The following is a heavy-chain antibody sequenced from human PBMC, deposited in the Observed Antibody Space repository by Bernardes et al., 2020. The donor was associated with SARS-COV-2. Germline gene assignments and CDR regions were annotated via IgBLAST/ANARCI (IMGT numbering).Heavy chain of an antibody. CDR3: ARDPGLFFTGSFDS. CDR1: GYTFTGYF. V-gene: IGHV1-2*02. Sequence: ASVKVSCQASGYTFTGYFIHWVRQAPGQGLEWMGWINVNSGGTNCAQNFQGRVTMTRDTSINAAYMELRRLRSDDTALYFCARDPGLFFTGSFDSWGQGTLVTVSS. J-gene: IGHJ4*02. CDR2: INVNSGGT.